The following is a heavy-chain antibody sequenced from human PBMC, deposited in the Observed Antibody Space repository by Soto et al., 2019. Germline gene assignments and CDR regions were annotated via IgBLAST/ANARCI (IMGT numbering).Heavy chain of an antibody. Sequence: EVQLVESGGGSVQPGGSLRLSCTASGFTFSDYDMHWVRQGSGKGLEWVSTIGAARDQYYTGSVKGRFTISRENARNSMFLQMNSVTVGDTAVYYCARAYSGRLPRRADYYYALDVWGQGTMVTVSS. J-gene: IGHJ6*02. D-gene: IGHD2-15*01. CDR2: IGAARDQ. CDR1: GFTFSDYD. CDR3: ARAYSGRLPRRADYYYALDV. V-gene: IGHV3-13*05.